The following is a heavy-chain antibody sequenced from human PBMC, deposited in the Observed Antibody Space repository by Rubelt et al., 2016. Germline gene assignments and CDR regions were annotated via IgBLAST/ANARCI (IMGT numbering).Heavy chain of an antibody. Sequence: QLQLQESGPGLVKPSETLSLTCTVSGGSISSSSYYWGWIRQPPGKGLEWIGSIYYSGSTYYNLSLKGRVTISVDTSKNQFSLKLSSVTAADTAVYYCARDRRMLLWFGELFYFDYWGQGTLVTVSS. D-gene: IGHD3-10*01. CDR2: IYYSGST. CDR3: ARDRRMLLWFGELFYFDY. J-gene: IGHJ4*02. CDR1: GGSISSSSYY. V-gene: IGHV4-39*07.